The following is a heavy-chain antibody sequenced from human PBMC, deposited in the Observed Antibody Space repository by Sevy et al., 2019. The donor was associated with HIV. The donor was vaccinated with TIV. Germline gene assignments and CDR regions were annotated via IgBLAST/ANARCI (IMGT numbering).Heavy chain of an antibody. D-gene: IGHD6-6*01. CDR3: ATNEKKLVPSAFDI. J-gene: IGHJ3*02. Sequence: ASVKVSCKASGGTFSSYAISWVRQAPGQGLEWMGGIIPIFGTANYAQKFQGRVTITAAKSTSTAYMELSSLRSEDTAVYYCATNEKKLVPSAFDIWGQGTMVTVSS. CDR2: IIPIFGTA. V-gene: IGHV1-69*06. CDR1: GGTFSSYA.